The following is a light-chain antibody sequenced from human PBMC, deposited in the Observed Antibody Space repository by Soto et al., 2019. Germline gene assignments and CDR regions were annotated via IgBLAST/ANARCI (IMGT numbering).Light chain of an antibody. CDR2: EVT. CDR1: RSDVGAYNY. V-gene: IGLV2-14*01. Sequence: QSALAQPASVSGSPGQSIAISCTGTRSDVGAYNYVSWYQQHPGKAPKLMISEVTNRPSGVSDRFSGSKSGNTASLTISGLQAEDDADYYCSSFTSRFTFVFGTGTKVTVL. J-gene: IGLJ1*01. CDR3: SSFTSRFTFV.